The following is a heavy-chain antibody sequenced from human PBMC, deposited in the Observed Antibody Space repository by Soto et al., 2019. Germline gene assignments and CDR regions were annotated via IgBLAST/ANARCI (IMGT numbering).Heavy chain of an antibody. CDR3: ARAWSIAARRRNAFDI. J-gene: IGHJ3*02. CDR1: GYTFTSYD. CDR2: MNPNSGNT. Sequence: ASVKVSCKASGYTFTSYDINWVRQATGQGLEWMGWMNPNSGNTGYAQKFQGRVTMTRNTSISTAYMELSSLRSEDTAVYYCARAWSIAARRRNAFDIWGQGTMVTVSS. D-gene: IGHD6-6*01. V-gene: IGHV1-8*01.